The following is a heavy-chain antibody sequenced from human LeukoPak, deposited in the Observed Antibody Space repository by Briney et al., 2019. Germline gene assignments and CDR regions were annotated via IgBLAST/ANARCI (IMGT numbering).Heavy chain of an antibody. CDR1: GFTFSSYG. V-gene: IGHV3-30*02. CDR3: ARHLYSDSSTYYYVPCYFDY. D-gene: IGHD3-22*01. J-gene: IGHJ4*02. Sequence: GGSLRLSCAASGFTFSSYGMHWVRQAPGKGLEWVAFIGYDGSNKYYADSVKGRFTISRDNSKNTLYMQMNSLRAEDTAAYYCARHLYSDSSTYYYVPCYFDYWGQGTLVTVSS. CDR2: IGYDGSNK.